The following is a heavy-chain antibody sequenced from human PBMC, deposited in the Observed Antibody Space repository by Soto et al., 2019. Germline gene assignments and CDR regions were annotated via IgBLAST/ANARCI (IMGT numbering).Heavy chain of an antibody. CDR2: INAGNGNT. D-gene: IGHD2-8*02. V-gene: IGHV1-3*05. CDR1: GYTFTSYA. CDR3: ARGDWWLFDY. J-gene: IGHJ4*02. Sequence: QVQLVQSGAEEKKPGASVKVSCKASGYTFTSYAIHWVRQAPGQRLEWMGWINAGNGNTKYSQKFQGRVTITRDTPASTAYMGLTSLKSEPTAVYYCARGDWWLFDYWGQGALVSVSS.